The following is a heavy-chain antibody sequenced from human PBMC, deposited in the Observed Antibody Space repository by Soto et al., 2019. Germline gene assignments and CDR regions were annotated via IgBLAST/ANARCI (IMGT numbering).Heavy chain of an antibody. J-gene: IGHJ4*02. V-gene: IGHV3-21*01. D-gene: IGHD3-3*01. CDR2: ISSSSSYI. CDR1: GFTFSSYS. CDR3: ARDAPNDFWSGYCDY. Sequence: GGSLRLSCASSGFTFSSYSMNLVRQAPGKGLEWVSSISSSSSYIYYADSVKGRFTISRDNAKNSLYLQMNSLRAEDTAVYYCARDAPNDFWSGYCDYWGQGTLVTVSS.